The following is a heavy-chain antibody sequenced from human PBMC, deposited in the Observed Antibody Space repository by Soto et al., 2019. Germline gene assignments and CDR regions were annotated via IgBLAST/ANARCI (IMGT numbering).Heavy chain of an antibody. CDR2: ISGSGGST. CDR1: GFTFSSYA. CDR3: AKVPYDSSVVYPYPTPYYFDY. Sequence: GGSLRLSCAASGFTFSSYAMSWVRQAPGKGLEWVSAISGSGGSTYYADSVKGRFTISRDNSKNTLYLQMNSLRAEDTAVYYRAKVPYDSSVVYPYPTPYYFDYWGQGTLVTVSS. V-gene: IGHV3-23*01. J-gene: IGHJ4*02. D-gene: IGHD3-22*01.